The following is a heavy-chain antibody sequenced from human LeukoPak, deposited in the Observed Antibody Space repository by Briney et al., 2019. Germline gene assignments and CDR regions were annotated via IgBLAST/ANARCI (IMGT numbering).Heavy chain of an antibody. CDR1: GFTFSSYS. J-gene: IGHJ4*02. V-gene: IGHV3-21*01. CDR2: ISSSSSYI. CDR3: ARDEGVVVTSKTFDY. D-gene: IGHD2-21*02. Sequence: GGSLRLSCAASGFTFSSYSMNWVRQAPGKGLEWVSTISSSSSYIYYADSVKGRFTISRDNAKNSLYLQMNSLRAEDTAVYYCARDEGVVVTSKTFDYWGQGTLVTVSS.